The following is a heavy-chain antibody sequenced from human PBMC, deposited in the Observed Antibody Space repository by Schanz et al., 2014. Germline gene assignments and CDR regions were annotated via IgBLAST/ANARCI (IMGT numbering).Heavy chain of an antibody. CDR1: GYTLTNFD. D-gene: IGHD1-26*01. J-gene: IGHJ4*02. CDR2: MNPNSGTT. Sequence: QVQLVQSGAEVKKPGASVKVSCKASGYTLTNFDINWVRQAPGQGLEWMGWMNPNSGTTGYAQKFQGRVTMTRNTSTSTAYMELRSLRSDDTAVYYCARDRDQWDGNFCDFWGQGTLVTVSS. V-gene: IGHV1-8*01. CDR3: ARDRDQWDGNFCDF.